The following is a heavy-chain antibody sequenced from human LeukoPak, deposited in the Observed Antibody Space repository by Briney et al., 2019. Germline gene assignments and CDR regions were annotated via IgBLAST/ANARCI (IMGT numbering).Heavy chain of an antibody. CDR2: ISSSSSII. D-gene: IGHD6-13*01. Sequence: GGSLRLSCAASGFTFSSYSMNWVRQAPGKGLEWVSYISSSSSIIYYADSVKGRFTISRDDAKNSLYLQMNSLRAEDTAVYYCAREAYSTSWLFDYWGQGTLVTVSS. CDR1: GFTFSSYS. V-gene: IGHV3-48*01. CDR3: AREAYSTSWLFDY. J-gene: IGHJ4*02.